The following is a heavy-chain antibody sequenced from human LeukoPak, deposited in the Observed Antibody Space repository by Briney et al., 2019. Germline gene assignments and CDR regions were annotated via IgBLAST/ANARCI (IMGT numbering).Heavy chain of an antibody. V-gene: IGHV1-2*02. CDR2: INPNSGGT. CDR3: ARGGYYDSSGYRY. J-gene: IGHJ4*02. D-gene: IGHD3-22*01. Sequence: ASVKVSCKASGYTFTGYYMHWVRQAPGQGLEWMGWINPNSGGTNYAQKFQGRVTMTRDTSISTAYMELSRLRSEDTAVYYCARGGYYDSSGYRYWGQGTLVTVSS. CDR1: GYTFTGYY.